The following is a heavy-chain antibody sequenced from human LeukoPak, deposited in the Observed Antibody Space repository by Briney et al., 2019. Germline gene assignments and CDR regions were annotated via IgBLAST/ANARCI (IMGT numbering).Heavy chain of an antibody. V-gene: IGHV3-21*01. J-gene: IGHJ6*02. CDR1: SFTFSSYT. CDR2: ISSSSSFI. D-gene: IGHD2-2*01. CDR3: ASPALGYCISTSCSDV. Sequence: GGSLRLSCAASSFTFSSYTMNWVRQAPGKGLEWVSSISSSSSFIYYADSVKGRFTISRDNAKNSLYLQMNSLRAEDTAVYYCASPALGYCISTSCSDVWGQGTTVTVSS.